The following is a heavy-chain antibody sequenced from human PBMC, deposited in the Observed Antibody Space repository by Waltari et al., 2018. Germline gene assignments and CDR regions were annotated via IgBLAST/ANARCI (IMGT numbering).Heavy chain of an antibody. CDR3: ATPLRGSYRGWGAFDI. Sequence: QVQLVQSGAEVKKPGASVKVSCKVSGYTLTELSIHWVRQAPGKGLEWMGGFDPEDGETIYAQKFQGRVTMTEDTSTDTAYMELSSLRSEDTAVYYCATPLRGSYRGWGAFDIWGQGTMVTVSS. D-gene: IGHD1-26*01. J-gene: IGHJ3*02. CDR1: GYTLTELS. CDR2: FDPEDGET. V-gene: IGHV1-24*01.